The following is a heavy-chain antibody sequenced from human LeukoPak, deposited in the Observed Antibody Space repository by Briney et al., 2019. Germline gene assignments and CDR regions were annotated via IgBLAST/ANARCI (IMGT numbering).Heavy chain of an antibody. Sequence: PGGSLRLSCAASGFTFSTYDMTWIRQAPGKGLEWVSSISSTRFYIYYADSVKGRFTISRDNAKDSLYLQMNSLRADDTAVYYCTRGQKRNLLPAEYWGQGTLVAVSS. CDR1: GFTFSTYD. CDR3: TRGQKRNLLPAEY. J-gene: IGHJ4*02. CDR2: ISSTRFYI. V-gene: IGHV3-21*01. D-gene: IGHD1-14*01.